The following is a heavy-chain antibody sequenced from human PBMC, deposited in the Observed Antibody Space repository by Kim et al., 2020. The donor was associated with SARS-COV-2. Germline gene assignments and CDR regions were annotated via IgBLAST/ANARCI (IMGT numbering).Heavy chain of an antibody. V-gene: IGHV4-39*01. CDR2: IDYTAST. Sequence: SETLSLTCTVSGGSISTNNIFWGWIRQPPGKGLEWIATIDYTASTYYNPSLKSRVTISVDTSKSQFSLTLSSVTAEDMALYYCARQQGFGRWYFDHWGQGSLVTVSS. D-gene: IGHD3-16*01. CDR3: ARQQGFGRWYFDH. CDR1: GGSISTNNIF. J-gene: IGHJ4*02.